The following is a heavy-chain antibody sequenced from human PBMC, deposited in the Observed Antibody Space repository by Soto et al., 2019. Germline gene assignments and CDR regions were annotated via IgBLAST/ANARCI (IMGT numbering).Heavy chain of an antibody. CDR1: GGSISVYY. Sequence: KASETLSLTCTVSGGSISVYYWSWIRQSPRQGIEWVGYVYNNVRPYYNTSLKTRVTISADTSKNQISLKLTSATAADTAVYYCARGVGSSPPRYWGRGTLVTVSS. CDR2: VYNNVRP. CDR3: ARGVGSSPPRY. D-gene: IGHD3-9*01. J-gene: IGHJ4*02. V-gene: IGHV4-59*01.